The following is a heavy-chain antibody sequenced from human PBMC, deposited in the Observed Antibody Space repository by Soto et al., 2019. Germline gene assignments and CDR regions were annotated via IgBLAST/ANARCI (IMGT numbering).Heavy chain of an antibody. CDR1: GLTLSSYW. CDR3: SVVVVADTRNSLGY. J-gene: IGHJ4*02. V-gene: IGHV3-74*01. Sequence: EVQLVESGGGLVQPGGSLRLSCAASGLTLSSYWMHWVRQAPGQGLEWVSRINSDGSSTNYADSVKGRFTISRDNAKNTLYLQMNSLRAEDMAVYYCSVVVVADTRNSLGYWGQGTLVTVSS. D-gene: IGHD2-15*01. CDR2: INSDGSST.